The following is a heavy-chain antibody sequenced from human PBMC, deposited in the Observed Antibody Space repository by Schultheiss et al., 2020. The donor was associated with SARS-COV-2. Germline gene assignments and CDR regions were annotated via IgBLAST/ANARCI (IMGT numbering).Heavy chain of an antibody. CDR2: IYYSGST. J-gene: IGHJ6*03. V-gene: IGHV4-61*08. Sequence: SETLSLTCAVSGGSISSGDSSWSWIRQPPGKGLEWIGYIYYSGSTNYNPSLKSRVTISVDTSKNQFSLRLRSATAADTAVYYCARYPITMMGSYYYYYMDVWGKGTTVTVSS. CDR3: ARYPITMMGSYYYYYMDV. D-gene: IGHD3-22*01. CDR1: GGSISSGDSS.